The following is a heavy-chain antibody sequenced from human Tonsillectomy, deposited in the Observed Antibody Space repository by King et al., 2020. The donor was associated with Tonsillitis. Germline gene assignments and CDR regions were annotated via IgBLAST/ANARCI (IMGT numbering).Heavy chain of an antibody. J-gene: IGHJ4*02. CDR1: GFTFSSYA. D-gene: IGHD3-10*01. Sequence: VQLVESGGGVVQPGRPLRLSCAASGFTFSSYAMHWVRQAPGKGLEWVAVISYDGSDSFYSDSVKGRFTISRDNSKNTLYLQMNSLRTEDTAVYYCSKTAYHFWSGYGSGSYCHFDYWGQGTLVTVSS. V-gene: IGHV3-30*01. CDR3: SKTAYHFWSGYGSGSYCHFDY. CDR2: ISYDGSDS.